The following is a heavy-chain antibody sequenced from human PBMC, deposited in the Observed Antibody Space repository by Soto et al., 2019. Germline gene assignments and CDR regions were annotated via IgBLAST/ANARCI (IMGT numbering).Heavy chain of an antibody. Sequence: PSETLSLTCTVSGGSISSYYWSWIRQPPGKGLEWIGYIYYSGSTNYNPSLKSRVTISVDTSKNQFSLKLSSVTAADTAVYYCGRAKFPIYYYDRNDAPAWFDPWGQGTLVTVSS. V-gene: IGHV4-59*01. J-gene: IGHJ5*02. CDR3: GRAKFPIYYYDRNDAPAWFDP. CDR2: IYYSGST. D-gene: IGHD3-22*01. CDR1: GGSISSYY.